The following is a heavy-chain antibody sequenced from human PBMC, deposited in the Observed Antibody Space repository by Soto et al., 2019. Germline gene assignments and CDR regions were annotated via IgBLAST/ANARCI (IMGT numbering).Heavy chain of an antibody. Sequence: GVSLRLSCAASGFTFSNAWMSWVRQAPGKGLEWVGRIKSKTDGGTTDYAAPVKGRFTISRDDSKNTLYLQMNSLKTDHTALYYCTTVGHDYYYSGMDVWGQGTTVTVSS. V-gene: IGHV3-15*01. D-gene: IGHD3-3*01. J-gene: IGHJ6*02. CDR3: TTVGHDYYYSGMDV. CDR1: GFTFSNAW. CDR2: IKSKTDGGTT.